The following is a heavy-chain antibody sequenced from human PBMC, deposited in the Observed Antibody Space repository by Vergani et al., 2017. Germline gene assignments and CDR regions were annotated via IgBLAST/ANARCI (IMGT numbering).Heavy chain of an antibody. CDR1: GGSISSYY. J-gene: IGHJ4*02. Sequence: QVQLPQWGAGLVKPSETLSLTCTVSGGSISSYYWSWIRQPPGKGLGWIGYIYYSGSTNYNPSLKSRVTISVDTSKNQFSLKLSSVTAADTAVYYCARDPRLVLWGQGTLVTVSS. V-gene: IGHV4-59*01. CDR3: ARDPRLVL. D-gene: IGHD6-13*01. CDR2: IYYSGST.